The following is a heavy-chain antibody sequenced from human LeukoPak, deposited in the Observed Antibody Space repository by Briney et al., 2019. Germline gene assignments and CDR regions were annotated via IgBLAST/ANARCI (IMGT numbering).Heavy chain of an antibody. CDR1: GFTFSSHA. D-gene: IGHD3/OR15-3a*01. CDR2: ISGSGGST. CDR3: AKRSDWLSYYFDY. Sequence: PGGSLRLSCAASGFTFSSHAMSWVRQAPGKGLEWVSAISGSGGSTYYADSVKGRFTISRDNSKNTLYLQMNSLRAEDTAVYYCAKRSDWLSYYFDYWGQGTLVTVSS. V-gene: IGHV3-23*01. J-gene: IGHJ4*02.